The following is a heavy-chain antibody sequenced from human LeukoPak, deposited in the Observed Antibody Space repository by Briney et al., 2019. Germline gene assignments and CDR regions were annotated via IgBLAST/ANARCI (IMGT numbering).Heavy chain of an antibody. D-gene: IGHD3-10*01. CDR1: GFTFSSYW. V-gene: IGHV3-74*01. J-gene: IGHJ4*02. CDR3: AGGSTLDRGLVYY. CDR2: ISGDESST. Sequence: PGGSLRLSCAVSGFTFSSYWMHWVRHVPGKGLVWVSRISGDESSTSYADSVEGRFTISRDNAKNTLFLQMNSLRAEDTAVYYCAGGSTLDRGLVYYWGQGTLVTVSS.